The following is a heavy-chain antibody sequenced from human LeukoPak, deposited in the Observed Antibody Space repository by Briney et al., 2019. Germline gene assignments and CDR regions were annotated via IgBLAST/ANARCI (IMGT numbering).Heavy chain of an antibody. CDR1: GYTFTGYY. Sequence: GAPVKVSCKASGYTFTGYYMHWVRQAPGQGLEWMGWINPNSGGTKYAQKFQDRVTMTRDTSISTAYMELSRLRSDDTAVYYCARGVDTDYFDYWGQGTLVTVSS. CDR3: ARGVDTDYFDY. J-gene: IGHJ4*02. V-gene: IGHV1-2*02. D-gene: IGHD2-2*02. CDR2: INPNSGGT.